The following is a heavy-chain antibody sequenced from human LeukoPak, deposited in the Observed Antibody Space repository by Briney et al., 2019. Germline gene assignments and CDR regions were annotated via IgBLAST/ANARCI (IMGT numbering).Heavy chain of an antibody. CDR3: AKARGGTYQTYFFDY. CDR1: GFTFSNYA. J-gene: IGHJ4*02. Sequence: GGSLRLSCVASGFTFSNYAMNWVRQAPGKGLEWVSLSGSGGDIYYVDSVKGRFTMSRDNSKNTLYLQTNSLRAEDTAVYYCAKARGGTYQTYFFDYWGQGTLVTVSS. D-gene: IGHD1-26*01. V-gene: IGHV3-23*01. CDR2: SGSGGDI.